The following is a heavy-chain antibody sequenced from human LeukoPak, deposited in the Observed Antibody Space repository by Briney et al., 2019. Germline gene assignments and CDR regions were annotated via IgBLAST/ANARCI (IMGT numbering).Heavy chain of an antibody. CDR1: GGSISSSSYY. Sequence: SETLSLTCTVSGGSISSSSYYWGWIRQPPGKGLEWIGSIYYSGSTYYNPSLKSRVTISVDTSKNQFSLKLSSVTAADTAVYYCARGPRVVVPAARERKFGYWGQGTLVTVSS. V-gene: IGHV4-39*07. J-gene: IGHJ4*02. CDR2: IYYSGST. D-gene: IGHD2-2*01. CDR3: ARGPRVVVPAARERKFGY.